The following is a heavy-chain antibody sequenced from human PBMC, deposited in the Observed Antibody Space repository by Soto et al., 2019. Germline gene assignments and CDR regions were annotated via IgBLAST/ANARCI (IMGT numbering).Heavy chain of an antibody. CDR3: ARQGRCSSTSCYTGANFYYYGMDV. CDR2: IYPGDSDT. D-gene: IGHD2-2*02. Sequence: GESLKISCKGSGYSFTSYWIGWVRQMPGKGLGWMGIIYPGDSDTRYSPSFQGQVTISADKSISTAYLQWSSLQASDTAIYYCARQGRCSSTSCYTGANFYYYGMDVWGQGTTVTVSS. CDR1: GYSFTSYW. J-gene: IGHJ6*02. V-gene: IGHV5-51*01.